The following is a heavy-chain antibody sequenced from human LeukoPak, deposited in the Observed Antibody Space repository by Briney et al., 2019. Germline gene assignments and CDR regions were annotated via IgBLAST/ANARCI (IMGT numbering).Heavy chain of an antibody. Sequence: ASVKVSCKASGYTFPGYFLHWVRQAPGQGLEWMGWINPNSGGTKYAQKFQDRVIMTRDTSISTAYMELSRLKIDDTALYYCARGYCSGGSCYHFDSWGQGTLVTVSS. CDR3: ARGYCSGGSCYHFDS. CDR2: INPNSGGT. D-gene: IGHD2-15*01. V-gene: IGHV1-2*02. CDR1: GYTFPGYF. J-gene: IGHJ4*02.